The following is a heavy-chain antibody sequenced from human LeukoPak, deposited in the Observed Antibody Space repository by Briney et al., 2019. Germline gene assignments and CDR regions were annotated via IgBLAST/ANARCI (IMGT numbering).Heavy chain of an antibody. V-gene: IGHV4-4*07. D-gene: IGHD2-21*01. J-gene: IGHJ4*02. Sequence: SDTLALTCTLSDDSNSNYYCSCMWHPAGKVLDWIGRLHPSGTTNYSPSLKSRVTMSADTSKNQFSLRLNSVTAADTAVYYCARDRALANFGDHHYYFDNWGQRILVTVSS. CDR2: LHPSGTT. CDR3: ARDRALANFGDHHYYFDN. CDR1: DDSNSNYY.